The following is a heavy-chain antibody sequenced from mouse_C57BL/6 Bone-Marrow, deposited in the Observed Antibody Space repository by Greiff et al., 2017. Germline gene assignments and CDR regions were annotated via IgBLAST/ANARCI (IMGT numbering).Heavy chain of an antibody. V-gene: IGHV1-9*01. CDR1: GYTFTGYW. CDR3: ARPPITPVVAPGYFDV. CDR2: ILPGSGST. Sequence: LNQSVAELMKPGASVKLSCKATGYTFTGYWIEWVKQRPGHGLEWIGEILPGSGSTNYNEKFKGKATFPADKYSNTAYMQLSSLTTEDSAIYYCARPPITPVVAPGYFDVWGTGTTVTVSS. J-gene: IGHJ1*03. D-gene: IGHD1-1*01.